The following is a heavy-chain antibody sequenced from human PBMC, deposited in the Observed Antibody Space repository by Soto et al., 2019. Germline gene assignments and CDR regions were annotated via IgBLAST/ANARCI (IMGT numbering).Heavy chain of an antibody. V-gene: IGHV3-23*01. J-gene: IGHJ3*02. D-gene: IGHD2-15*01. Sequence: GGSLRLSCAASGFTFSSYAMSWVRQAPGKGLEWVSAISGSGGSTYYADSVKGRFTISRDNSKNTLYLQMNSLRAEDTAVYYCAKGTNIVVVVAAFPDAFDIWGQGTMVTVSS. CDR3: AKGTNIVVVVAAFPDAFDI. CDR2: ISGSGGST. CDR1: GFTFSSYA.